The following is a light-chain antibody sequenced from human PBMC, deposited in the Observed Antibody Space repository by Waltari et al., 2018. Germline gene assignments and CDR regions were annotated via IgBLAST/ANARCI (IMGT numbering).Light chain of an antibody. CDR1: QSLLYSSINRNY. J-gene: IGKJ2*01. Sequence: DIVLTQSPDSLAVSLGERVTFNCKSSQSLLYSSINRNYLAWYQQRPGQPPKLLVYGASSRGIGVPGRFRGSGSGTEFTLTISSLQAEDVAIYYCQQYFTTPYTFGRGTRLEIK. CDR2: GAS. CDR3: QQYFTTPYT. V-gene: IGKV4-1*01.